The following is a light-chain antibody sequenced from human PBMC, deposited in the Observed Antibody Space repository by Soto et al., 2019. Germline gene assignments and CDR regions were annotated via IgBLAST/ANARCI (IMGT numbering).Light chain of an antibody. J-gene: IGLJ1*01. CDR1: SSNIGDNP. Sequence: QSVLTQPPSASGTPGQRITISCSGSSSNIGDNPVNWYRQLPGAAPKLLIYINDQRPSGVPDRFSGPKSGTSASLAISGLQPEDEADYYCAAWDDSLNALFGTGTKVTVL. V-gene: IGLV1-44*01. CDR3: AAWDDSLNAL. CDR2: IND.